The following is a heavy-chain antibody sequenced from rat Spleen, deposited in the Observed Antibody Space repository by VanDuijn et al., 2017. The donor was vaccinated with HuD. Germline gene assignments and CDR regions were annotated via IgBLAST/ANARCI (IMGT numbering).Heavy chain of an antibody. Sequence: EVKLVESGGGLVQPGRSLKLSCVTSGFKFNNYWVTWIRQAPGRGLEWVASITNTGDSAYYPDSVQGRVTISRDNAKSSLYLQMDSLRSEDTATYYCTTGGYYRGRGDAWGQGASVTVSS. V-gene: IGHV5-31*01. CDR3: TTGGYYRGRGDA. CDR2: ITNTGDSA. J-gene: IGHJ4*01. D-gene: IGHD1-11*01. CDR1: GFKFNNYW.